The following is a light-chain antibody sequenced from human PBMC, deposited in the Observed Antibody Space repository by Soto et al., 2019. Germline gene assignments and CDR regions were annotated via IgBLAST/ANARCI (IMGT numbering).Light chain of an antibody. CDR2: GAS. CDR1: QSVSSN. V-gene: IGKV3-15*01. CDR3: QQYNNWPRP. J-gene: IGKJ1*01. Sequence: EVAMKQSPATLSVSPEERATISCRASQSVSSNLAWYQQKPGQAPRLLIYGASTRATGIPARFSGSGSGTEFTLTISSLQSEDFAVYYCQQYNNWPRPFGQGTMVDIK.